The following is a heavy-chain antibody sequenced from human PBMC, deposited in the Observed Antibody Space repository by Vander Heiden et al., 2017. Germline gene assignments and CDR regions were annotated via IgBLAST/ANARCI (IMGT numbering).Heavy chain of an antibody. CDR3: ARDSTGGMVRGVIGP. J-gene: IGHJ5*02. CDR2: INPSGGST. Sequence: QVQLVQSGAEVKKPGASVKVSCKASGYTFTSYYMHWVRQAPGQGLEWMGIINPSGGSTSYAQKFQGRVTMTRDTSTSTVYMELSSLRSEDTAVYYCARDSTGGMVRGVIGPWGQGTLVTVSS. D-gene: IGHD3-10*01. V-gene: IGHV1-46*01. CDR1: GYTFTSYY.